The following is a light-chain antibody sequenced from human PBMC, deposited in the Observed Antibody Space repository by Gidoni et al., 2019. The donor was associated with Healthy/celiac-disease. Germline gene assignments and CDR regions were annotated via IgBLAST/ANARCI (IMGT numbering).Light chain of an antibody. V-gene: IGLV3-21*03. CDR2: DDS. J-gene: IGLJ2*01. Sequence: SYVLTQPPSVSVAPGTTDKITCRGNNIGIKSLHWYQQNPGQAPVLVVYDDSDRPSGIPERFSGSNSGNTATLTISRVEAGDEADYYCQVWDSSSDPGVVFGGGTKLTVL. CDR3: QVWDSSSDPGVV. CDR1: NIGIKS.